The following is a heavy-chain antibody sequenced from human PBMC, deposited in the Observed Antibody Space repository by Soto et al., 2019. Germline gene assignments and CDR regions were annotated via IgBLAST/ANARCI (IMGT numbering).Heavy chain of an antibody. CDR1: GFTFSSYG. J-gene: IGHJ4*02. CDR3: AKVLFDQRSGWYYFDY. V-gene: IGHV3-30*18. CDR2: ISYDGSNK. Sequence: PGGSLRLSCAASGFTFSSYGMHWVRQAPGKGLEWVAVISYDGSNKYYADSVKGRFTISRDNSKNTLYLQMNSLRAEDTAVYYCAKVLFDQRSGWYYFDYWGQGTLVTVSS. D-gene: IGHD6-19*01.